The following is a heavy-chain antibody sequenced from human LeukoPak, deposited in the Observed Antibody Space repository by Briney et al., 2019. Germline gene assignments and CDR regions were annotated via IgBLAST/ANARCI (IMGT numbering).Heavy chain of an antibody. V-gene: IGHV3-30*02. Sequence: GGSLRLSCAASGFTFSSYGMPWVRQAPGKGLEWVAFIRYDGSNKYYADSVKGRFTISRDNSKNTLYLQMNSLRAEDTAVYYCAKDGDYYDSSGSFISPWGQGTMVTVSS. CDR1: GFTFSSYG. J-gene: IGHJ3*01. CDR3: AKDGDYYDSSGSFISP. D-gene: IGHD3-22*01. CDR2: IRYDGSNK.